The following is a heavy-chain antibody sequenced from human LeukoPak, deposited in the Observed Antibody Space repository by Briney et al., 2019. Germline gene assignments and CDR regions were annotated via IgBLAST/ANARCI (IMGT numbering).Heavy chain of an antibody. Sequence: PGGSLRLSCAASGFTFSNYGMSWVRQAPGRGLEWVSAIGSSSGGTYYADSVKGRFTISRDNSKNTLYLQMNSLRAEDTAVYYCAKVVSGTFDIWGQGTMVTVSS. CDR3: AKVVSGTFDI. V-gene: IGHV3-23*01. J-gene: IGHJ3*02. D-gene: IGHD3-10*01. CDR1: GFTFSNYG. CDR2: IGSSSGGT.